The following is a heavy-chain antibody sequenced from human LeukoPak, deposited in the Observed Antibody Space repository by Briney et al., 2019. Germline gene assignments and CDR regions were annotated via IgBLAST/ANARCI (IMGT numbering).Heavy chain of an antibody. CDR1: GYSISSGYY. J-gene: IGHJ3*02. CDR2: SYYSGST. V-gene: IGHV4-38-2*02. D-gene: IGHD6-6*01. CDR3: ARVMPYSSSSGLSCAFDI. Sequence: SETLSLTCTVSGYSISSGYYWGWIRQHPGKGLEWIGRSYYSGSTYYNPSLKSRVTISVDTSKNQFSLKLSSVTAADTAVYYCARVMPYSSSSGLSCAFDIWGQGTMVTVSS.